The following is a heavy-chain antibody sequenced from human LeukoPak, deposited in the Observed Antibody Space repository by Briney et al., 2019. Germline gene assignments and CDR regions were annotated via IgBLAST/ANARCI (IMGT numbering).Heavy chain of an antibody. J-gene: IGHJ3*02. CDR3: ARELGIVVVPAAPVAFDI. V-gene: IGHV1-69*13. CDR1: GGTFSSYA. CDR2: IIPIFGTA. D-gene: IGHD2-2*01. Sequence: ASVKVSCKASGGTFSSYAISWVRQAPGQGLEWMGGIIPIFGTANYAQKFQGRVTITADESTSTAYMELSSLRSEDTAVYYCARELGIVVVPAAPVAFDIWGQGTMVTVSS.